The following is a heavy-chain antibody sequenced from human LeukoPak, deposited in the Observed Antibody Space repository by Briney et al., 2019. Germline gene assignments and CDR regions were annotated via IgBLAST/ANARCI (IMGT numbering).Heavy chain of an antibody. V-gene: IGHV4-59*12. D-gene: IGHD1-26*01. CDR2: IYYSGST. Sequence: KPSETLSLTCTVSGGSISSYYWSWIRQPPGKGLEWIGYIYYSGSTNYNPSLKSRVTISVDTSKNQFSLKLSSVTAADTAVYYCARDGPLGATSLDYYYYGMDVWGQGTTVTVSS. J-gene: IGHJ6*02. CDR3: ARDGPLGATSLDYYYYGMDV. CDR1: GGSISSYY.